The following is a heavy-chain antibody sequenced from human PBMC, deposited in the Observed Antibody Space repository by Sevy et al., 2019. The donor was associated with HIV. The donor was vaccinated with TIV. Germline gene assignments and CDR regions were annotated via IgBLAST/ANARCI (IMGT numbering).Heavy chain of an antibody. CDR1: GYTFTSYG. CDR3: ASESYYSDSSGYSPGYYYYGMDV. CDR2: ISAYNGNT. V-gene: IGHV1-18*01. D-gene: IGHD3-22*01. Sequence: ASVKVSCKASGYTFTSYGISWVRQAPGQGLEWMGWISAYNGNTNYAQKLQGRVTMTTDTSTSTAYMELRSLRSDDTAVYYCASESYYSDSSGYSPGYYYYGMDVWGQGTTVTVSS. J-gene: IGHJ6*02.